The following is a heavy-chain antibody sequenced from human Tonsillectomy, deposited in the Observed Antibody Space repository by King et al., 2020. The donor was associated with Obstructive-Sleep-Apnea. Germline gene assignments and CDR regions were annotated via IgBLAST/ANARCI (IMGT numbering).Heavy chain of an antibody. CDR2: ISWDGGST. CDR1: GFTFDDYT. J-gene: IGHJ3*02. D-gene: IGHD2-15*01. CDR3: AKDIGYCSGGSCPHDAFDI. V-gene: IGHV3-43*01. Sequence: VQLVESGGVVVQPGGSLRLSCAASGFTFDDYTMHWVRQAPGKGLEWVSLISWDGGSTYHADSVKGRFTISSDNSKNSLYLQMNSLRTEDTALYYCAKDIGYCSGGSCPHDAFDIWGQGTMVTVSS.